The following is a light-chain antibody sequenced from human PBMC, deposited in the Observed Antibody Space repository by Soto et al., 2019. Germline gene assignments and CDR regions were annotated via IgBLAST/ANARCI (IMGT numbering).Light chain of an antibody. Sequence: DIQMTQSPSTLSASVGDRVTITCRASQSISSWLAWYQQKPGKAPKLLIYDASSLESGVPSRVSGSGSGTEFTLTISSLQPDDFATSYCQQYNSYSPYTFGQGTKLEIK. CDR3: QQYNSYSPYT. CDR1: QSISSW. V-gene: IGKV1-5*01. J-gene: IGKJ2*01. CDR2: DAS.